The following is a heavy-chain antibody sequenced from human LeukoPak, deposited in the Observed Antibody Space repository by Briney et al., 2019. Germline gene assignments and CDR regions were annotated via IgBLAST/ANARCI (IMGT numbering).Heavy chain of an antibody. J-gene: IGHJ4*02. CDR3: AKGVAVASPYYFDY. CDR1: GFTFSSYA. D-gene: IGHD6-19*01. Sequence: GGSLRLSCAASGFTFSSYAMSWVRQAPGKGLEWVSPISGSGSSTYYADSVKGRFTISRDNSKNTLYLQMNSLRAEDTAAYYCAKGVAVASPYYFDYWGQGTLVNVSS. V-gene: IGHV3-23*01. CDR2: ISGSGSST.